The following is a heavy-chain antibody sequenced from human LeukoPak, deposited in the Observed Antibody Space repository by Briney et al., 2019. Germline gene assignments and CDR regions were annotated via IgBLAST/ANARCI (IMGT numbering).Heavy chain of an antibody. CDR3: ARGLGDSGDYYYGYFDY. Sequence: GASVKVSCKASGYTFTSYDINWVRQATGQGLEWMGWMNPNSGNTGYAQKFQGRVTITRNTSISTAYMELSSLRSEDTAVYYCARGLGDSGDYYYGYFDYWGQGTLVTVSS. V-gene: IGHV1-8*03. D-gene: IGHD3-22*01. J-gene: IGHJ4*02. CDR1: GYTFTSYD. CDR2: MNPNSGNT.